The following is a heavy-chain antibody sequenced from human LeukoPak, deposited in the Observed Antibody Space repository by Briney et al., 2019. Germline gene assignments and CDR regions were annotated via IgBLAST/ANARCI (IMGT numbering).Heavy chain of an antibody. Sequence: GASVKVSCKASGGTFSSYAISWVRQAPGQGLEWMGGIIPIFGTANYAQKFQGRVAITADESTSTAYMELSSLRSEDTAVYYCARGMVRGVIGPLDYWGQGTLVTVSS. V-gene: IGHV1-69*13. D-gene: IGHD3-10*01. CDR2: IIPIFGTA. J-gene: IGHJ4*02. CDR1: GGTFSSYA. CDR3: ARGMVRGVIGPLDY.